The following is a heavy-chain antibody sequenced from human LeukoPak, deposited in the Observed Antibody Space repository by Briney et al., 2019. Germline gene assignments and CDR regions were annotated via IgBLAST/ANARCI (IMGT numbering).Heavy chain of an antibody. V-gene: IGHV1-69*05. CDR3: ARVGYCSSTSCSIDAFDI. Sequence: ASVKVSCKASGGTCSSYAISWVRQAPGQGLEWLGGIIPIFGTANYAQKFQGRVTITTDESTSTAYMELSSLRSEDTAVYYCARVGYCSSTSCSIDAFDIWGQGTMVTVSS. J-gene: IGHJ3*02. D-gene: IGHD2-2*01. CDR2: IIPIFGTA. CDR1: GGTCSSYA.